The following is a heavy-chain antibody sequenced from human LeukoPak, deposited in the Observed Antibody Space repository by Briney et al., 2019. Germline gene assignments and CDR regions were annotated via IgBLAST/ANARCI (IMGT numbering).Heavy chain of an antibody. CDR1: GGSISSSNW. CDR2: IYHSGST. J-gene: IGHJ6*03. CDR3: ARGIYHAMVRGVKGYYYMDV. D-gene: IGHD3-10*01. Sequence: SETLSLTCAVSGGSISSSNWWSWVRQPPGKGLEWIGEIYHSGSTNYNPSLKSRVAISVDTSKNQFSLKLSSVTAADTAVYYCARGIYHAMVRGVKGYYYMDVWGKGTTVTISS. V-gene: IGHV4-4*02.